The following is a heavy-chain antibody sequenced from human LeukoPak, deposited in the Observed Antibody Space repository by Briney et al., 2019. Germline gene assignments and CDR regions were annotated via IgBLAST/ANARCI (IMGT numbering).Heavy chain of an antibody. V-gene: IGHV1-8*02. CDR1: GYTFTSYG. Sequence: ASVKVSCKASGYTFTSYGINWVRQATGQGLEWMGWMNPNSGNTGYAQKFQGRVTMTRNTSISTAYMELSSLRSEDTAVYYCARERKVGARWDYWGQGTLVTVSS. J-gene: IGHJ4*02. CDR2: MNPNSGNT. D-gene: IGHD1-26*01. CDR3: ARERKVGARWDY.